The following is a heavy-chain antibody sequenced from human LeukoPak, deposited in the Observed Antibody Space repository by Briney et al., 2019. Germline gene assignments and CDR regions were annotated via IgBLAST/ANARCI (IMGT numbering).Heavy chain of an antibody. D-gene: IGHD6-19*01. Sequence: PGGSLRLSCAASGFTFSSYSMNWVRQAPGKGLEWVSSISSSSSYIYYADSVKDRFTISRDNAKNSLYLQMNSLRAEDTAVYYCARDSARYSSGWYSWGQGTLVTVSS. CDR1: GFTFSSYS. CDR3: ARDSARYSSGWYS. V-gene: IGHV3-21*01. J-gene: IGHJ4*02. CDR2: ISSSSSYI.